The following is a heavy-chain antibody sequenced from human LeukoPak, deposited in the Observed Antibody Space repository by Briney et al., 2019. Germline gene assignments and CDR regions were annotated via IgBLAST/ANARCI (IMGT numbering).Heavy chain of an antibody. D-gene: IGHD3-3*01. Sequence: SQTLSLTCTVSGVSISDYYWNWIRQPPGKGLEWIGYILYCGRTTYNPSLKSRVTMSVDTAKNQFSLLVRSVTAADTAVYYCARGDFCSKSNCYLRPMDVWGKGTTVSVSS. V-gene: IGHV4-59*01. CDR3: ARGDFCSKSNCYLRPMDV. CDR2: ILYCGRT. J-gene: IGHJ6*03. CDR1: GVSISDYY.